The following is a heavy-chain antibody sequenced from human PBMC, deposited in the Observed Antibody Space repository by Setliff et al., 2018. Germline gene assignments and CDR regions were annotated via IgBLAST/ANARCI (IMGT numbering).Heavy chain of an antibody. D-gene: IGHD3-3*01. CDR1: GFTLTSYP. CDR2: INPDNGNR. Sequence: ASVQVSCKASGFTLTSYPIHWVRQAPGQRLEWMGWINPDNGNRKYSQRFQGRVTITRDTSASTVFLELSTLRSEDTAAYYCTRDFLGATASFDIWGQGTMVTVSS. J-gene: IGHJ3*02. V-gene: IGHV1-3*01. CDR3: TRDFLGATASFDI.